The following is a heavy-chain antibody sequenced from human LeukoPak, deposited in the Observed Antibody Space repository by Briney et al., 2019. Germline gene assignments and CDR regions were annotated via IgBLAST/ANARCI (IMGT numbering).Heavy chain of an antibody. Sequence: GGSLRLSCAASGFTFSSYSRNWVRQAPGKGLEWVSYISSSSSTIYYADSVKGRFTISRDNAKNSLYLQMNSLCAEDTAVYYCARDQTSYYYDSSGFYPYWYFDFWGHGTLVTVSS. D-gene: IGHD3-22*01. CDR1: GFTFSSYS. V-gene: IGHV3-48*01. J-gene: IGHJ2*01. CDR2: ISSSSSTI. CDR3: ARDQTSYYYDSSGFYPYWYFDF.